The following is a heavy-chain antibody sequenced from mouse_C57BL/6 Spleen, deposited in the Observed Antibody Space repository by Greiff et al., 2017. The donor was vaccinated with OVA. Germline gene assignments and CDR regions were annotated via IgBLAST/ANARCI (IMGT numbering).Heavy chain of an antibody. CDR3: ARLYYGSSYDYFDY. CDR1: GFTFSSYG. Sequence: EVQGVESGGDLVKPGGSLKLSCAASGFTFSSYGMSWVRQTPDQRLEWVATISSGGSYTSYPDSVKGRFTISRDNAKNTLYLQMSSLKSEDTAMYYCARLYYGSSYDYFDYWGQGTTLTVSS. CDR2: ISSGGSYT. D-gene: IGHD1-1*01. V-gene: IGHV5-6*01. J-gene: IGHJ2*01.